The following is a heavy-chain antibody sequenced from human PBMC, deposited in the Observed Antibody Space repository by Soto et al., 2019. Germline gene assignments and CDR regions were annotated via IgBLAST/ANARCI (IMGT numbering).Heavy chain of an antibody. CDR1: GYSFTSYW. Sequence: GESLKISCKGSGYSFTSYWIAWVRQMPGKGLEWMGRIDPSDSYTNYSPSFQGHVTISADKSISTAYLQWSSLKASDTAMYYCARWIRGYSGYFYYYYGMDVWGQGTTVTVSS. CDR2: IDPSDSYT. V-gene: IGHV5-10-1*01. D-gene: IGHD5-12*01. J-gene: IGHJ6*02. CDR3: ARWIRGYSGYFYYYYGMDV.